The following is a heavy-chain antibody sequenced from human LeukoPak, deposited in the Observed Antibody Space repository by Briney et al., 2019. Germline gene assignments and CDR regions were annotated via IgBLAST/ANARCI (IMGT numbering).Heavy chain of an antibody. D-gene: IGHD2-21*01. CDR1: GFTFDDYA. CDR2: ISWNSGRK. Sequence: GGSLRLSCAASGFTFDDYAMHWVRQAPGKGLEWASGISWNSGRKGYADSVKGRFTISRDNAKNSLYLQMNSLRAEDTALYYCAKDMGADCGGDCSQDYWGQGTLVTVSS. CDR3: AKDMGADCGGDCSQDY. J-gene: IGHJ4*02. V-gene: IGHV3-9*01.